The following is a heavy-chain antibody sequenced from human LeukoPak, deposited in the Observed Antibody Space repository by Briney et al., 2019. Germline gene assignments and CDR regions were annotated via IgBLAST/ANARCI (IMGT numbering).Heavy chain of an antibody. V-gene: IGHV1-18*01. Sequence: ASVKVSCKAPGYTFTSYGISWVRQAPGQGPEWMGWISAYNGNTNYAQKLQGRVTVTTDTSTSTAYMELRSLRSDDTAVYYCARDPENQYYYDSSGYEDYWGQGTLVTVSS. J-gene: IGHJ4*02. D-gene: IGHD3-22*01. CDR3: ARDPENQYYYDSSGYEDY. CDR2: ISAYNGNT. CDR1: GYTFTSYG.